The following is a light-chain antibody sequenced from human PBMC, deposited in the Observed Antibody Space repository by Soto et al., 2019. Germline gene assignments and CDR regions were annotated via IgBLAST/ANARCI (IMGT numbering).Light chain of an antibody. CDR1: SSDVGAYDY. V-gene: IGLV2-14*03. Sequence: QSVLTQPASVSGSPGESITISCTGTSSDVGAYDYVSWYQQHPDKAPKLIIYEVSHRPSGVSNRFSGSKSVNTATLTISGLQAEDEADYYCGSYTSSSTRVFGTGTKVTVL. CDR3: GSYTSSSTRV. J-gene: IGLJ1*01. CDR2: EVS.